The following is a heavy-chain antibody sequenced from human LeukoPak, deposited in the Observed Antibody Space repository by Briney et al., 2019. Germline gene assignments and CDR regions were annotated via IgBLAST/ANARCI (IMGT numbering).Heavy chain of an antibody. CDR3: MRGGASSEYDY. CDR2: ISTYNGNT. Sequence: ASVKAFYKASRPTFTTYDIIWARQAPGQRLEWLGWISTYNGNTNYAQKVQGRVTMTTDTSTSTAYMELRSLTSDDTAVYYCMRGGASSEYDYWGQGTLATVSS. V-gene: IGHV1-18*01. J-gene: IGHJ4*02. CDR1: RPTFTTYD. D-gene: IGHD1-26*01.